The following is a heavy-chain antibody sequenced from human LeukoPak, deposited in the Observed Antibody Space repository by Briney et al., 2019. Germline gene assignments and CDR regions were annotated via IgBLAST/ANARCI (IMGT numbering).Heavy chain of an antibody. CDR2: ISSARSTI. CDR3: ARERTFDY. V-gene: IGHV3-48*02. CDR1: GFTFSSYS. Sequence: PGGSLRLSCVASGFTFSSYSMNWVRQAPGKGLEWVSYISSARSTIYYADSVKGRFTISRDNAKNSLYLQMNILRDEDTATYYCARERTFDYWGQGTLVTVPS. J-gene: IGHJ4*02.